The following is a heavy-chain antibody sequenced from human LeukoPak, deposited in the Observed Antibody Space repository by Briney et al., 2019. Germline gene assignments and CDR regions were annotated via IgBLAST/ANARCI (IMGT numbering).Heavy chain of an antibody. Sequence: GGSLRLSCAVSGFIFNSYAMSWVRQAPGKGLEWVSSITASGGITYHADSVKGRFIISRGNSKNTLHLQMNCLRADDTALYYCAKGALAAAGSGFDYWGQGTLVTVSS. V-gene: IGHV3-23*01. J-gene: IGHJ4*02. CDR3: AKGALAAAGSGFDY. CDR2: ITASGGIT. CDR1: GFIFNSYA. D-gene: IGHD6-13*01.